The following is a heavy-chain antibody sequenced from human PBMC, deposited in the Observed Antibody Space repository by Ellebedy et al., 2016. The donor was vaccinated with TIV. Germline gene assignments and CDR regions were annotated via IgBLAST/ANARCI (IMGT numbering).Heavy chain of an antibody. J-gene: IGHJ6*02. CDR3: AKDKVFGDSRWEIDV. CDR1: GFTVSSNY. CDR2: ISHTGSRT. D-gene: IGHD4-17*01. Sequence: GESLKISCAASGFTVSSNYMSWVRQAPGKGLEWVSTISHTGSRTYYANSVEGRFTISRDNSKNTLYLQMNSLRAEDTAVYYCAKDKVFGDSRWEIDVWGQGTTVTVSS. V-gene: IGHV3-23*01.